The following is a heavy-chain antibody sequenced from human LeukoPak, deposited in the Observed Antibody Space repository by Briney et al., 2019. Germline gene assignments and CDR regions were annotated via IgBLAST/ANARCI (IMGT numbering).Heavy chain of an antibody. V-gene: IGHV3-7*01. CDR3: ARDSGREGMDTVIDY. J-gene: IGHJ4*02. Sequence: PGGSLRLSCAASGFTFSSYWMSWVGQAPGKGLEWVANIKQDGSEKYYVDSVKGRFTISRDNAKNSLYLQMNSLRAEDTAVYYCARDSGREGMDTVIDYWGQGTLVTVSS. CDR2: IKQDGSEK. D-gene: IGHD5-18*01. CDR1: GFTFSSYW.